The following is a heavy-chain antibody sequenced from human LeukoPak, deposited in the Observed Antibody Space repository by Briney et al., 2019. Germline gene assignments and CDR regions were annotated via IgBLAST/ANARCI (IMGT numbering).Heavy chain of an antibody. V-gene: IGHV3-30*02. CDR2: IHYDGTKT. J-gene: IGHJ4*02. CDR1: GFTFTRCG. D-gene: IGHD1-7*01. Sequence: GGSLRLSCAASGFTFTRCGMHWVRQAPGRVLEWVAFIHYDGTKTFYADSVNDRFTISRDISKNTLYLQMNSLRAEDTAVYYCAKDPPITGTGFDYWGQGTLVTVSS. CDR3: AKDPPITGTGFDY.